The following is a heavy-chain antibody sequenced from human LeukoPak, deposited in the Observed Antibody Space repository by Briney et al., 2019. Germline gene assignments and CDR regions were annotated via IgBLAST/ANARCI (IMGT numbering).Heavy chain of an antibody. CDR3: ARAASSTRVTYMDV. V-gene: IGHV3-74*01. CDR2: INTDESST. CDR1: GFTFSGYW. J-gene: IGHJ6*03. D-gene: IGHD2-21*02. Sequence: GGSLRLSCAASGFTFSGYWMHWVRQAPGKGLVWVSRINTDESSTDYADSVRGRFTISRDNAKNTLYLQMNSLRAEDTAVYYCARAASSTRVTYMDVWGKGTTVIVSS.